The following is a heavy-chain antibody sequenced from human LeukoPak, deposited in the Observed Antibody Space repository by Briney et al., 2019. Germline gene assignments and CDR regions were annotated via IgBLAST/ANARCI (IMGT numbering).Heavy chain of an antibody. CDR2: IFGGGST. Sequence: GGSLRLSCAASGFTFDDYAMHWVRQAPGKGLEWVSIIFGGGSTYYADAVKGRFAISRDNSKNTVYLQMNSLRAEDRAVYYCARGRDSSGWYDYWGQGTLVTVSS. J-gene: IGHJ4*02. V-gene: IGHV3-66*01. CDR1: GFTFDDYA. CDR3: ARGRDSSGWYDY. D-gene: IGHD6-19*01.